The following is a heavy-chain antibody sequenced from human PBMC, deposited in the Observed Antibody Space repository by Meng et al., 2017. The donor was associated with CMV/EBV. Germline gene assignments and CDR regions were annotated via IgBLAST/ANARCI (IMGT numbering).Heavy chain of an antibody. Sequence: SETLSLTCTVSGGSISSYYWSWIRQPPGKGLEWIGYIYYSGSTNYNPSLKSRVNISVDTSKNQFSLKLSSVTAADTAVYYCARGIYCSSTSCYSDYFDYRGQGTLVTVSS. J-gene: IGHJ4*02. CDR1: GGSISSYY. CDR2: IYYSGST. CDR3: ARGIYCSSTSCYSDYFDY. D-gene: IGHD2-2*01. V-gene: IGHV4-59*01.